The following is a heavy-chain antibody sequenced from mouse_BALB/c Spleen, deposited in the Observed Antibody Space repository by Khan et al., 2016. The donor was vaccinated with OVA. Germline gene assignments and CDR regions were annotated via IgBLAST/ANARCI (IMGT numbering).Heavy chain of an antibody. D-gene: IGHD2-1*01. Sequence: QVQLQQSGPELVKPGASVKMSCKASGYTFTDYDIRWVKQSTGQGLEWIGEIYPGSGSTYYNEKFKGKATLTADKSSNTAYMQLSSLTSEDSAVYLCVKIFYGNSYAMDYWGQGTAVTVSS. CDR1: GYTFTDYD. CDR2: IYPGSGST. J-gene: IGHJ4*01. CDR3: VKIFYGNSYAMDY. V-gene: IGHV1-77*01.